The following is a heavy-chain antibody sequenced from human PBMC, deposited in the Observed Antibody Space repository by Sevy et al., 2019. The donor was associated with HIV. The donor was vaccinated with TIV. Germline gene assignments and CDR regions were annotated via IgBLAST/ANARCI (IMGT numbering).Heavy chain of an antibody. J-gene: IGHJ4*02. V-gene: IGHV3-73*01. CDR1: GFTFSGSA. D-gene: IGHD2-2*03. CDR2: IRMKANSYAP. Sequence: GGSLRLSCAASGFTFSGSALHWVRQASGKGLEWVGRIRMKANSYAPAYAASVKGRFTISRDDSKNSAYLQMNSLKTEDTAVYYCTTYLGYCRSTSCHYYFDNWGQGTLVTVSS. CDR3: TTYLGYCRSTSCHYYFDN.